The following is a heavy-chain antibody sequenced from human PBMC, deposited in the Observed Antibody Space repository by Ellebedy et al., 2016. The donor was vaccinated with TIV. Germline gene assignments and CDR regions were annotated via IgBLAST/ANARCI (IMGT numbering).Heavy chain of an antibody. CDR3: ARAQIVVVTDFDY. V-gene: IGHV1-18*01. CDR1: GYTFTSYG. D-gene: IGHD3-22*01. CDR2: ISAYNGDT. J-gene: IGHJ4*02. Sequence: AASVKVSCMASGYTFTSYGISWARQAPGQGLEWMGWISAYNGDTNYAQKLQGRVTMTTDTSTGTAYMELRSLRSDDTAVYYCARAQIVVVTDFDYWGQGTLVTVSS.